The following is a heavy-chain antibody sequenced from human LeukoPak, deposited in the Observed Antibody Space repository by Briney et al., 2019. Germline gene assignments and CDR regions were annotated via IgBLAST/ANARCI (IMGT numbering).Heavy chain of an antibody. Sequence: PGGSLRLSCAASGFTFGSYSMNWVRQAPGKGLEWVSSISSSSSYIYYADSVKGRFTISRANAKNSLYLQMNSQRAEDTAVYYCARAYSGYDLIPAYWGQGTLVTVSS. CDR1: GFTFGSYS. CDR2: ISSSSSYI. D-gene: IGHD5-12*01. J-gene: IGHJ4*02. CDR3: ARAYSGYDLIPAY. V-gene: IGHV3-21*01.